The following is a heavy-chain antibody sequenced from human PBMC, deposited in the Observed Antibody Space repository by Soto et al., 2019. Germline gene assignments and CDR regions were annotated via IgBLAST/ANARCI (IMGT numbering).Heavy chain of an antibody. CDR3: ARGPVLGTMIVVAPDY. V-gene: IGHV1-69*13. J-gene: IGHJ4*02. CDR2: IIPIFGTA. D-gene: IGHD3-22*01. Sequence: SVKVSCKASGGTFSSYAISWVRLAPGQGLEWMGGIIPIFGTANYAQKFQGRVTITADESTSTAYMELSSLRSEDTAVYYCARGPVLGTMIVVAPDYWGQGTLVTV. CDR1: GGTFSSYA.